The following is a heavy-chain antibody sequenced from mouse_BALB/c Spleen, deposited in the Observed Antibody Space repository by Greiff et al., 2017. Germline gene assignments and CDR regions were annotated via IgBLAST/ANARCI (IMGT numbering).Heavy chain of an antibody. J-gene: IGHJ4*01. Sequence: EVKLVESGAELVRPGALVKLSCKASGFNIKDYYMHWVKQRPEQGLEWIGWIDPENGNTIYDPKFQGKASITADTSSNTAYLQLSSLTSEDTAVYYCARSRLLYAMDYWGQGTSVTVSS. D-gene: IGHD1-2*01. CDR2: IDPENGNT. CDR3: ARSRLLYAMDY. V-gene: IGHV14-1*02. CDR1: GFNIKDYY.